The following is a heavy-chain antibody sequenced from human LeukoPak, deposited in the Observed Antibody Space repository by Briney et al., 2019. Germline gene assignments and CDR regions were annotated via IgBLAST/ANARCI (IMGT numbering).Heavy chain of an antibody. D-gene: IGHD1-26*01. V-gene: IGHV4-39*02. CDR2: IYYSGST. J-gene: IGHJ3*02. CDR1: GGSVSSSRYY. CDR3: VRLGNDAFDI. Sequence: SETLSLTCTVSGGSVSSSRYYWGWIRQPPGKGLEYIGIIYYSGSTYYNPSLKSRVTISVDTSKSRFSLKLTSVTAADTAVYYCVRLGNDAFDIWGQGTMVTVSS.